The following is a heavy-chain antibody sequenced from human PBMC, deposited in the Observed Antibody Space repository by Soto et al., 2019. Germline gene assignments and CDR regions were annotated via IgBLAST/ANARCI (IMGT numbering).Heavy chain of an antibody. Sequence: GGSLRLSCAASGLTLSTYWMAWVRQTPGKGLEFVANIRQDGNEINYVDSVKGRFTISRDNAKNSLFLQMNSLRDDDTAVYYCGTDQWGGAFDIGGQGTMVTVSS. J-gene: IGHJ3*02. V-gene: IGHV3-7*01. CDR3: GTDQWGGAFDI. CDR2: IRQDGNEI. CDR1: GLTLSTYW. D-gene: IGHD3-10*01.